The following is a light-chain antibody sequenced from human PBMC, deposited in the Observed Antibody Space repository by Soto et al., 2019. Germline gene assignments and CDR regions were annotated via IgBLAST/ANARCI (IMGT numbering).Light chain of an antibody. Sequence: ETVMTQSPATLSASPGESATLSCRASQSVNSDLAWYQQIPGQAPRLLLYSASTGATDGPARFSGSRSGTEVTLTISSLQSKDFAIYYCQQYNNLPLPFGGGTKVEI. CDR1: QSVNSD. V-gene: IGKV3-15*01. CDR2: SAS. J-gene: IGKJ4*01. CDR3: QQYNNLPLP.